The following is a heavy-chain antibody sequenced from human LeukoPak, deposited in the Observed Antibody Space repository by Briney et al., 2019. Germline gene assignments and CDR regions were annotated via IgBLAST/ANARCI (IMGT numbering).Heavy chain of an antibody. CDR1: GGSISSYY. V-gene: IGHV4-59*01. Sequence: PSETLSLTCTVSGGSISSYYWSWIRQPPGKGLEWIGYIYYSGSTNYNPSLKSRVTISVDTSKNQFSLKLSSVTAADTAVYYRARQWLASWFDPWGQGTLVTVSS. D-gene: IGHD5-12*01. CDR3: ARQWLASWFDP. CDR2: IYYSGST. J-gene: IGHJ5*02.